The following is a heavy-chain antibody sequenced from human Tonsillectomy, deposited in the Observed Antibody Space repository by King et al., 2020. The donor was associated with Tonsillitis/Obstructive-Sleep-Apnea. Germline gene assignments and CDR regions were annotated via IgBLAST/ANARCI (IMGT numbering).Heavy chain of an antibody. Sequence: QLQESGPGLVKPSETLSLTCTVSGGSISSSSYYWGWIRQPPGKGLEWIGIIYYSGSTYYNPSLKSRVTISVDTSKNQFSLKLSSVTAADTAVYYCARLGFLDWFTSHWGQGTLVTVSS. CDR3: ARLGFLDWFTSH. CDR1: GGSISSSSYY. V-gene: IGHV4-39*01. J-gene: IGHJ4*02. CDR2: IYYSGST. D-gene: IGHD3-3*01.